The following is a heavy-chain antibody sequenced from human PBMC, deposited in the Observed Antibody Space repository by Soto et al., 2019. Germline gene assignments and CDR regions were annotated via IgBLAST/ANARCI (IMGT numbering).Heavy chain of an antibody. CDR3: ARWWARRKYDFWSGYYGAYFDY. Sequence: LSLTCTVSGGSISSGGYYWSWIRQHPGKGLEWIGYIYYSGSTYYNPSLKSRVTISVDTSKNQFSLKLSSVTAADTAVYYCARWWARRKYDFWSGYYGAYFDYWGQGTLVTVSS. D-gene: IGHD3-3*01. CDR1: GGSISSGGYY. CDR2: IYYSGST. J-gene: IGHJ4*02. V-gene: IGHV4-31*03.